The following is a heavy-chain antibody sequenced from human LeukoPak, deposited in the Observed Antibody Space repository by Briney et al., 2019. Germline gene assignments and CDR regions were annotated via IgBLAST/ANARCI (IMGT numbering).Heavy chain of an antibody. D-gene: IGHD2-2*01. Sequence: PGGSLRRSCAASGFTVSSNYMSWVRQAPGKGLEWVSVIYSGGGTYYADSVKGRFTISRGNSKNTLYPQMNSLRAEDTAVYYCARGPAATNHYYYYYYMDVWGKGTTVTVSS. J-gene: IGHJ6*03. CDR2: IYSGGGT. CDR3: ARGPAATNHYYYYYYMDV. V-gene: IGHV3-66*02. CDR1: GFTVSSNY.